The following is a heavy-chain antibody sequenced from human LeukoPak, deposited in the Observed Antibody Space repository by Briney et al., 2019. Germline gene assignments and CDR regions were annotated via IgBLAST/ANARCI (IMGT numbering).Heavy chain of an antibody. J-gene: IGHJ4*02. Sequence: GGSLRLSCAASGFTFSSYGMPWVRQAPGKGLEWVAFIRYDGSNKYYADSAKGRFTISRDNSKNTLYLQMNSLRAEDTAVYYCAKGPFITLDYWGQGTLVTVSS. CDR2: IRYDGSNK. D-gene: IGHD3-22*01. CDR3: AKGPFITLDY. V-gene: IGHV3-30*02. CDR1: GFTFSSYG.